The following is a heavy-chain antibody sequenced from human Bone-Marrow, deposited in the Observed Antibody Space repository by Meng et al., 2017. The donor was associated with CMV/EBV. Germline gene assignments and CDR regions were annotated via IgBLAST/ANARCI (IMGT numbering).Heavy chain of an antibody. CDR2: INPNSGGT. Sequence: ASVKVSCKASGYTFTSYGISWVRQAPGQGLEWMGWINPNSGGTNYAQKFQGRVTMTTDTSTSTAYMELRSLRSDDTAVYYCARVPSSSSFAYWGQGKRVNGAS. V-gene: IGHV1-18*01. CDR1: GYTFTSYG. CDR3: ARVPSSSSFAY. D-gene: IGHD6-6*01. J-gene: IGHJ4*02.